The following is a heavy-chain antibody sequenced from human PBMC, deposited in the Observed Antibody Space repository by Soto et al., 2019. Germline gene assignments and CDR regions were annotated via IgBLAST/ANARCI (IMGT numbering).Heavy chain of an antibody. CDR1: GFTVSSSY. CDR3: ARGLAQNDY. Sequence: VQLVESGGSLVQPGGSLRLSCAASGFTVSSSYMSWVRQAPGKGLEWVSVLYSGGSTYYADSVRGRFTISRDNSKNTLYLQMNSLRAEDTAVYYCARGLAQNDYWGQGTLVTVSS. D-gene: IGHD6-6*01. V-gene: IGHV3-66*01. J-gene: IGHJ4*02. CDR2: LYSGGST.